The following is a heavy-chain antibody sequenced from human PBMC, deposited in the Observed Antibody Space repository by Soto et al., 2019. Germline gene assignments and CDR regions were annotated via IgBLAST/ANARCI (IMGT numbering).Heavy chain of an antibody. V-gene: IGHV3-21*01. CDR2: ISSSSSYI. CDR1: GFTFSSYS. Sequence: GGSLRLSCAASGFTFSSYSMNWVRQAPGKGLEWVSSISSSSSYIYYADSVKGRFTISRDNAKNSLYLQMNSLRAEDTAVYYCARGLNRAMATPRPFDYWGQGTLVTVSS. D-gene: IGHD5-18*01. J-gene: IGHJ4*02. CDR3: ARGLNRAMATPRPFDY.